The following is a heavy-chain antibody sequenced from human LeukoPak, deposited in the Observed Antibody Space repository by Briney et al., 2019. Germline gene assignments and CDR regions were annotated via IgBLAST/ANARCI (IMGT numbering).Heavy chain of an antibody. CDR3: ARGGVTMIVVVQDGMDV. V-gene: IGHV4-34*01. Sequence: PSETLSLTCAVYGGSFSGYSWSWIRQPPGKGLEWIWEINHSGSTNYNPSLKSRVTISVDTSKNHYSLKLSSVTAADTAVYYCARGGVTMIVVVQDGMDVWGQGTTVTVSS. D-gene: IGHD3-22*01. CDR1: GGSFSGYS. J-gene: IGHJ6*02. CDR2: INHSGST.